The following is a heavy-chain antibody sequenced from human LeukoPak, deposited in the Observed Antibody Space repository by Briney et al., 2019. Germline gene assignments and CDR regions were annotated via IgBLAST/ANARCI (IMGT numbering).Heavy chain of an antibody. CDR2: ISYDGSNK. D-gene: IGHD3-10*01. CDR1: GFTFSSYA. V-gene: IGHV3-30*04. J-gene: IGHJ6*02. Sequence: GRSLRLSRAASGFTFSSYAMHWVRQAPGKGLEWVAVISYDGSNKYYADSVKGRFTISRDNSKNTLYLQMNSLRAEDTAVYYCARANYYGSGSYRAFYYYYGMDVWGQGTTVTVSS. CDR3: ARANYYGSGSYRAFYYYYGMDV.